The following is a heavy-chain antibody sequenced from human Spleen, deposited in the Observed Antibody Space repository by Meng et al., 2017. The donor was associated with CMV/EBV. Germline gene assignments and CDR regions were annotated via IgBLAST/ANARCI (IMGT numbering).Heavy chain of an antibody. CDR2: SKSKTDGGTT. D-gene: IGHD3-22*01. V-gene: IGHV3-15*07. CDR3: TTDPQITMIVVAPSC. J-gene: IGHJ4*02. CDR1: TVSKAW. Sequence: TVSKAWMNGVRQAPEKGLEWVGSSKSKTDGGTTDYAAPVKGRFTITRDDSKNTLYLQMNSLKTEDTAVYYCTTDPQITMIVVAPSCWGQGTLVTVSS.